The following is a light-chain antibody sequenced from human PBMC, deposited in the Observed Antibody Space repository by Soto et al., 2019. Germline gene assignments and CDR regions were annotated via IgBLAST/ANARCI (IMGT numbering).Light chain of an antibody. V-gene: IGKV1-5*03. J-gene: IGKJ1*01. CDR2: NAS. Sequence: DMQMTQSPSTLSASVGDRVTITCRATESISGWLAWYQQKPGKASKLLIYNASTFESGVSSRFSAIGSGTEFTLTSSCLQPDDFATYYCQQFNSSSRTFGPGTKVEIK. CDR1: ESISGW. CDR3: QQFNSSSRT.